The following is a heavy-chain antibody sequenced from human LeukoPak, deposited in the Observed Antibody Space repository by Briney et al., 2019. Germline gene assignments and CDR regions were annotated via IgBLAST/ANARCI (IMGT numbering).Heavy chain of an antibody. J-gene: IGHJ4*02. Sequence: GGSVSLFCGAWGFHFNTYWIAWLRPARGKTLNWVANIRKDAGTKFYAASVKGRCIISRDNAKNSLYLQMSSLRAGDTAVYYWARDGEDKGDGYTGFYYAGQARLVT. CDR3: ARDGEDKGDGYTGFYY. CDR1: GFHFNTYW. CDR2: IRKDAGTK. D-gene: IGHD5-18*01. V-gene: IGHV3-7*01.